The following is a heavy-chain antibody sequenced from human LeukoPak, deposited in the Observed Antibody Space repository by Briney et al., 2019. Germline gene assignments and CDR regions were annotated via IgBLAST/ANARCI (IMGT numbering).Heavy chain of an antibody. J-gene: IGHJ5*02. Sequence: ASVKVSCKASGYTFTSYYMHWVRQAPGQGLEWMGIINPSGGSTSYAQKFQGRVTITRDTSASTAYMELSSLRSEDTAVYYCARARPICSSTSCYARWFDPWGQGTLVTVSS. V-gene: IGHV1-46*01. CDR3: ARARPICSSTSCYARWFDP. CDR2: INPSGGST. CDR1: GYTFTSYY. D-gene: IGHD2-2*01.